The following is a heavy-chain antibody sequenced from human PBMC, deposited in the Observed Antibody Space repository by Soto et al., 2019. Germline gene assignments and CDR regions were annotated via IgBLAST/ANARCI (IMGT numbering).Heavy chain of an antibody. V-gene: IGHV4-39*01. CDR3: ARQASGYYYYYFDY. Sequence: SETLSLTCTVSGGSISSSTYYWGWIRQPPGEGLEWIGSIYYSGSTYYNPSLKSRVTISVDTSKNQFSLKLNSVTAADTAVYYCARQASGYYYYYFDYWGQGTLVTVSS. J-gene: IGHJ4*02. CDR2: IYYSGST. D-gene: IGHD3-22*01. CDR1: GGSISSSTYY.